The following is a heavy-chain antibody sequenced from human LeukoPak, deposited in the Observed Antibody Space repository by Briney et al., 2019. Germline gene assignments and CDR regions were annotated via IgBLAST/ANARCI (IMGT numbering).Heavy chain of an antibody. CDR1: GGSLSNYY. CDR2: IFYDGST. CDR3: VRDYSNFVQGD. Sequence: SETLSLTCAVYGGSLSNYYGSWIRQPPGKELEWIGSIFYDGSTYYNPSLKSRLTIFADTSKNQFSLKMTSVTAADTAVYYCVRDYSNFVQGDWGQGTLVTVSS. J-gene: IGHJ4*02. D-gene: IGHD4-11*01. V-gene: IGHV4-59*04.